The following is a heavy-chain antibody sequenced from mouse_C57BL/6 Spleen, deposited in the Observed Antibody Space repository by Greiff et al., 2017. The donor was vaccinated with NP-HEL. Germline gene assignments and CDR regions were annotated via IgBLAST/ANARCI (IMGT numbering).Heavy chain of an antibody. D-gene: IGHD1-1*01. J-gene: IGHJ2*01. CDR1: GYTFTSYW. Sequence: QVQLQQPGAELVKPGASVKLSCKASGYTFTSYWMQWVKQRPGQGLEWIGEIDPSDSYTNYNQKFKGKATLTVDTSSSTAYMQLSSLTSEDSAVCYCGGGQAGSCYWGQGTTLTVAS. CDR2: IDPSDSYT. CDR3: GGGQAGSCY. V-gene: IGHV1-50*01.